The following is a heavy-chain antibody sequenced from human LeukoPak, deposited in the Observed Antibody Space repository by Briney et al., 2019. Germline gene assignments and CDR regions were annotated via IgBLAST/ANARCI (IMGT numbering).Heavy chain of an antibody. CDR2: IYYSGST. CDR1: GGSISSGDYH. V-gene: IGHV4-30-4*01. Sequence: SSETLSLTCTVSGGSISSGDYHWSWIRQPPGKGLEWIGYIYYSGSTYYNPSIKSRVTISVDTSKNQFSLKLSSVTAADTAVYYCARGGARWLQFRGYFDYWGQGTLVTVSS. CDR3: ARGGARWLQFRGYFDY. J-gene: IGHJ4*03. D-gene: IGHD5-24*01.